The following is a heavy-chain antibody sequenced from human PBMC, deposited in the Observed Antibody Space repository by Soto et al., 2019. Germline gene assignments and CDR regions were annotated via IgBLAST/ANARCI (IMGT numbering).Heavy chain of an antibody. D-gene: IGHD3-16*02. CDR2: IYHSGST. CDR1: GGSIGSGGYS. Sequence: SETLSLTCAVSGGSIGSGGYSWSWIRQPPGKGLEWIGYIYHSGSTYYNPSLKSRVTISVDRSKNQFSLKLSSVTAADTAVYYCARGGDRWYYFDYWGQGTLVTVSS. CDR3: ARGGDRWYYFDY. J-gene: IGHJ4*02. V-gene: IGHV4-30-2*01.